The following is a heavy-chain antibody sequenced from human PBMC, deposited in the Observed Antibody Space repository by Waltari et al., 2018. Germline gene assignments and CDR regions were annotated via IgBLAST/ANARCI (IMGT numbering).Heavy chain of an antibody. J-gene: IGHJ4*02. Sequence: QVQLQESGPGLVKPSETLSLTCTVSGGSISSYYWSWIRQPPGKGLEWIGYIYYSGSTNYNPSLKSRVTISVDTSKNQFSLKLSSVTAADTAMYYCARAKAVADFDYWGQGTLVTVSS. CDR1: GGSISSYY. D-gene: IGHD6-19*01. CDR2: IYYSGST. CDR3: ARAKAVADFDY. V-gene: IGHV4-59*01.